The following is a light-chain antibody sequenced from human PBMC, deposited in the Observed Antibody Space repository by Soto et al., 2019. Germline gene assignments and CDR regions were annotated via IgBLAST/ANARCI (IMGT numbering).Light chain of an antibody. CDR2: DVS. Sequence: QSALTQPRSVSGSPGQSVAISCTGTSSDVGANNYVSWYQQHPGKAPKLMLYDVSTRSSGVPDRFSGSKSGNTASLTISGLQPEDEADYYCCSFGGNYALAVFGGGTKLTVL. J-gene: IGLJ2*01. CDR3: CSFGGNYALAV. CDR1: SSDVGANNY. V-gene: IGLV2-11*01.